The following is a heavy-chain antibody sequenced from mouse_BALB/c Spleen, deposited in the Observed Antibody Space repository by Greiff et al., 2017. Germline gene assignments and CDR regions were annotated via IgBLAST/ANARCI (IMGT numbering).Heavy chain of an antibody. CDR1: GYTFTSYD. CDR2: IYPCDGST. D-gene: IGHD4-1*02. J-gene: IGHJ2*01. CDR3: TRSQLGLYYFDY. Sequence: QVQLKESGPELVKPGALVKISCKASGYTFTSYDINWVKQRPGQGLEWIGWIYPCDGSTKYNEKFKGKATLTADKSSSTAYMQLSSLTSEDSAVYVCTRSQLGLYYFDYWGQGTTLTVSS. V-gene: IGHV1S56*01.